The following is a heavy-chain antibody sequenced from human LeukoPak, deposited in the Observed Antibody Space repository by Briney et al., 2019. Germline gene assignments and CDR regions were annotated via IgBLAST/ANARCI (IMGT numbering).Heavy chain of an antibody. CDR3: ARDERRTLYYDFWSGSRGWFDP. J-gene: IGHJ5*02. CDR2: IYYSGST. D-gene: IGHD3-3*01. Sequence: PSETLSLTCNVSGASVSSGSYYWSWIRQPPGKELEWIGYIYYSGSTSYNPSLKSRVTISVDTSKNQLSLKLSSVTAADTAVYYCARDERRTLYYDFWSGSRGWFDPWGQGTLVTVSS. CDR1: GASVSSGSYY. V-gene: IGHV4-61*01.